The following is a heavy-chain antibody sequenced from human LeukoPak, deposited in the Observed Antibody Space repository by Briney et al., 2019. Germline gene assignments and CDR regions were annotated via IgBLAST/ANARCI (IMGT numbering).Heavy chain of an antibody. CDR3: ATGRWFGEFAGSAFED. CDR2: IKEDGSVI. D-gene: IGHD3-10*01. J-gene: IGHJ4*02. Sequence: GGSLRLSCLGSGFGFSNYWMTWLRQAPGEGLEWVANIKEDGSVIYYADSVKGRFTISRDNAKNSVYLQMNSPRVEDTALYYCATGRWFGEFAGSAFEDWGQGTLVTVSS. CDR1: GFGFSNYW. V-gene: IGHV3-7*01.